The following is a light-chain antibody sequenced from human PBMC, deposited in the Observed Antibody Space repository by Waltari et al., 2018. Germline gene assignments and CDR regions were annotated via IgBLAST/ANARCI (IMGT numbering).Light chain of an antibody. CDR3: QQDGSSLYS. CDR1: QSVSSSY. CDR2: GAS. J-gene: IGKJ2*01. V-gene: IGKV3-20*01. Sequence: EIVLTQSPGTLSLSPGERATLSCRASQSVSSSYLAWYQQKPGQAPRLLISGASRRATGIPDRFSGSGSGTDFTITISRLAPEELAVYYCQQDGSSLYSCGQGTKLEIK.